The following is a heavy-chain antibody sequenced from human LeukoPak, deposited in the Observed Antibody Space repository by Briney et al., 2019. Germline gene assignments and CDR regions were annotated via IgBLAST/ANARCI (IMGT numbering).Heavy chain of an antibody. CDR3: ARDPNGDYIGAFDF. CDR1: VFTFCIYA. CDR2: MRRGGTDA. D-gene: IGHD4-17*01. J-gene: IGHJ3*01. Sequence: PGGSLRLSCAASVFTFCIYAMHCVRQAPRKGLEWVSTMRRGGTDANYAHSGQGRFTISRDNSKGTLYLQMNSLRADDTATYYCARDPNGDYIGAFDFWGQGTVVTVSS. V-gene: IGHV3-23*01.